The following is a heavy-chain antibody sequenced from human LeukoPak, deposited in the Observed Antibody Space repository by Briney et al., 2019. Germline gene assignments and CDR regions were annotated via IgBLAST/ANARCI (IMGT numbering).Heavy chain of an antibody. CDR2: ISSNGGST. Sequence: GGSLRLSCTASGFTFSNYAMSWVRQAPGKRLEYVSGISSNGGSTLYVDSVKGRFTISRDNPKNTLHVQMSSLRAEDTAVYYCVKVKEMSTIFDAVDIWGQGTMVSVSS. J-gene: IGHJ3*02. CDR3: VKVKEMSTIFDAVDI. CDR1: GFTFSNYA. V-gene: IGHV3-64*05. D-gene: IGHD5-24*01.